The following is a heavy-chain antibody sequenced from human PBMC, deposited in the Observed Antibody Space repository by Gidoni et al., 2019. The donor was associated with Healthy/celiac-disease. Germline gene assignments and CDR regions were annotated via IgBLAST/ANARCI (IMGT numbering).Heavy chain of an antibody. CDR3: ARIPYYYDSSGYPTLNYYYYGMDV. CDR1: GYSFTSYW. Sequence: EVQLVQSGAEVKKPGESLKISCKGSGYSFTSYWIGWVRQLPGKGLEWMGIIYPGDSDTRYSPSFQGQVTISADKSISTAYLQWSSLKASDTAMYYCARIPYYYDSSGYPTLNYYYYGMDVWGQGTTVTVSS. J-gene: IGHJ6*02. D-gene: IGHD3-22*01. CDR2: IYPGDSDT. V-gene: IGHV5-51*03.